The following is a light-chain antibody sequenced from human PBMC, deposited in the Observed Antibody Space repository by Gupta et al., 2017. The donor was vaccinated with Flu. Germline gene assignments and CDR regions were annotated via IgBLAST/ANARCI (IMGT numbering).Light chain of an antibody. CDR3: QQSYSTPYT. Sequence: DIKLTQSPFSLSASVGDRVTITCRASQSISSYLHWYQQKPGKAPKLLIYAASSLQSGVPSRFSGSGSGTDFTLTISSLRPEDFATYYCQQSYSTPYTFGQGTKLEIK. V-gene: IGKV1-39*01. J-gene: IGKJ2*01. CDR2: AAS. CDR1: QSISSY.